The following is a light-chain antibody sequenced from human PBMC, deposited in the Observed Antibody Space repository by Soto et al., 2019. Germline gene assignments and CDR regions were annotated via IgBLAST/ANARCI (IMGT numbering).Light chain of an antibody. CDR2: GDN. V-gene: IGLV1-40*01. Sequence: QSVRSQPPSVSGAPGQRITISCTGSSSNIGANYDVHWYRQVPGTAPKLLMSGDNNRPSGVADRFSGSKSGTSASLAITRLQAEDEADYYCQSYDSSLNRVFGTGTKVTV. CDR3: QSYDSSLNRV. CDR1: SSNIGANYD. J-gene: IGLJ1*01.